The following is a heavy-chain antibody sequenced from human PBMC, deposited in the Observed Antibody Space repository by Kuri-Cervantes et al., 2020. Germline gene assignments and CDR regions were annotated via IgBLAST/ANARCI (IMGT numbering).Heavy chain of an antibody. CDR3: ARLYEYYFDY. CDR1: GFTFSSYG. D-gene: IGHD5/OR15-5a*01. J-gene: IGHJ4*02. CDR2: IWYDGSNI. Sequence: GGSLRLSCAVSGFTFSSYGMHWVRQAPGKGLEWVALIWYDGSNIYYADSVKGRFTISRDNAKNSLYLQMNSLRAEDTAVYYCARLYEYYFDYWGQGTLVTVSS. V-gene: IGHV3-33*01.